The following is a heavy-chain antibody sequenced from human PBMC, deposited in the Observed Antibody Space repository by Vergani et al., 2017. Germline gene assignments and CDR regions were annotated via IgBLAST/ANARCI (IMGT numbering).Heavy chain of an antibody. CDR1: GGSISSSSYY. D-gene: IGHD2-15*01. Sequence: QVQLQESGPGLVKPSETLSLTCTVSGGSISSSSYYWGWIRQPPGKGLEWIGSIYYSGSTYYNPSLKSRVTISVDTSKNQFSLKLSSVPAADTAVYYCAGEDIVVVVAATPGAFDIWGQGTMVTVSS. V-gene: IGHV4-39*07. J-gene: IGHJ3*02. CDR2: IYYSGST. CDR3: AGEDIVVVVAATPGAFDI.